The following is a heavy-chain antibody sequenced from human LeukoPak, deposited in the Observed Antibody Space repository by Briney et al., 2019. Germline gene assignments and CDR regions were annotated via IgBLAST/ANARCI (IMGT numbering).Heavy chain of an antibody. Sequence: ASVKVSCKASGYTFPSYGIGWLRRAPGQGLEGLGWISAYNGNTNYAQKLQGRVTMTTDTSTSTAYMELRSLRSDDTAVYYCARDGLYCSGGSCYAPEVYYYYYGMDVWGQGTTVTVSS. CDR1: GYTFPSYG. CDR3: ARDGLYCSGGSCYAPEVYYYYYGMDV. CDR2: ISAYNGNT. V-gene: IGHV1-18*01. D-gene: IGHD2-15*01. J-gene: IGHJ6*02.